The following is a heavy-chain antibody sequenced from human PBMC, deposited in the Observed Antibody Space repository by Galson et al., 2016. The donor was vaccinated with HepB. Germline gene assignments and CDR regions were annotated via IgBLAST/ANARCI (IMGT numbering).Heavy chain of an antibody. Sequence: QSGAEVKSPGESLRISCEASGYNFNNFWIAWVRQMPGKGLEWMGIIWPGDSDTRYSPSFQGQVTISVDKSIRTAYLQWSSLKVSDTATYYCARQGDYSGQWSPFDYWGQGTLVSVSS. D-gene: IGHD5-12*01. CDR2: IWPGDSDT. CDR3: ARQGDYSGQWSPFDY. V-gene: IGHV5-51*01. CDR1: GYNFNNFW. J-gene: IGHJ4*02.